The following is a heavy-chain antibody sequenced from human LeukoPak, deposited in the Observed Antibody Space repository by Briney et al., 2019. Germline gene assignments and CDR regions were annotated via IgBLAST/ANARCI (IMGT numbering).Heavy chain of an antibody. J-gene: IGHJ4*02. Sequence: GGSLRLSCAASGFTFSTFAMSWVRQAPGKGLEWVSSISGSGISTYYADSVKGRFTISRDNSKNTLYLQMNSLRAEDTAVYYCAKESRAGSASDLDYWGQGTLVTVSS. V-gene: IGHV3-23*01. CDR3: AKESRAGSASDLDY. CDR1: GFTFSTFA. CDR2: ISGSGIST. D-gene: IGHD3-10*01.